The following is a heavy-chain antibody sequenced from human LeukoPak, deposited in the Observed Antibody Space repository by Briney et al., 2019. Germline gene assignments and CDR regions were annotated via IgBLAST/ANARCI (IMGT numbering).Heavy chain of an antibody. D-gene: IGHD4-17*01. J-gene: IGHJ4*02. CDR2: IYYSGST. CDR3: AXSPNYGDYFEY. CDR1: GGSISSYY. Sequence: ASETLSLTCTVSGGSISSYYWSWIRQPPGKGLEWIGYIYYSGSTNYNPSLKSRVTISVDTSKNQFSLKLSSVTAADTAVYYCAXSPNYGDYFEYWGQGTLVTVSS. V-gene: IGHV4-59*01.